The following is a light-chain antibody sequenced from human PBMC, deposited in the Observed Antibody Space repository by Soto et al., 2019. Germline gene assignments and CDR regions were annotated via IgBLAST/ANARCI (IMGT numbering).Light chain of an antibody. V-gene: IGKV1-5*01. J-gene: IGKJ1*01. CDR1: QSIDRW. Sequence: DIHMIQSPSTLPASVGDIVTITRRASQSIDRWVAWYQQTPGKAPXXLIYHASSLETGVPSRFSGSGSGTEFTLTISSLKPDDFATYYCQHYNSYGTFGQGTKVDIK. CDR2: HAS. CDR3: QHYNSYGT.